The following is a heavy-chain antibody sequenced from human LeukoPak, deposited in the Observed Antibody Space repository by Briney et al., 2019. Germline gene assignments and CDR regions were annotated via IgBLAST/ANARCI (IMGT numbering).Heavy chain of an antibody. CDR1: GYTFTSYD. D-gene: IGHD2-2*01. V-gene: IGHV1-8*03. Sequence: ASVKVSCKASGYTFTSYDINWVRQATGQGLEWMGWMNPNSGNTGYAQKFQGRVTITRNTSISTAYMELSSLRSDDTAVYYCARTHRYCSSTSCYLPYYYYYMDVWGKGTTVTVSS. CDR2: MNPNSGNT. CDR3: ARTHRYCSSTSCYLPYYYYYMDV. J-gene: IGHJ6*03.